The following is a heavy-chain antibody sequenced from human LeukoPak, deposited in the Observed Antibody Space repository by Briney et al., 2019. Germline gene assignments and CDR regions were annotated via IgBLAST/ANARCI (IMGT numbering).Heavy chain of an antibody. V-gene: IGHV1-18*01. CDR3: ARHSGSYPIPYYFDY. J-gene: IGHJ4*02. CDR1: GYTFTSYG. CDR2: ISAYNGNT. D-gene: IGHD1-26*01. Sequence: GASVKVSCKASGYTFTSYGISWVRQALGQGLEWMGWISAYNGNTNYAQKLQGRVTMTTDTSTSTAYMELRSLRSDDTAVYYCARHSGSYPIPYYFDYWGQGTLVTVSS.